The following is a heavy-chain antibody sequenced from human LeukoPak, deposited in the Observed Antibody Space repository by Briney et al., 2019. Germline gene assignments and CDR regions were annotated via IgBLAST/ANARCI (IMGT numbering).Heavy chain of an antibody. CDR3: ARDVYSSSWYGY. V-gene: IGHV3-30*04. Sequence: GGSLRLSCAASGFTFSSYVMHWVRQAPGKGLEWVAIISYDGSNEYYADSVKGRFTISRDNSKNTLYLQMNSLRAEDTAVYYCARDVYSSSWYGYWGQGTLVTVSS. CDR2: ISYDGSNE. CDR1: GFTFSSYV. D-gene: IGHD6-13*01. J-gene: IGHJ4*02.